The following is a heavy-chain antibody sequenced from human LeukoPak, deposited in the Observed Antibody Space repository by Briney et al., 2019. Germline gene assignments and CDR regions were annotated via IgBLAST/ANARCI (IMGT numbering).Heavy chain of an antibody. CDR1: GFTFDDYA. Sequence: GGSLRLSCAASGFTFDDYAMHWVRQAPGKGLEWVSGISWNSGSIGYADSVKGRFTISGDNAKNSLYLQMNSLRAEDTALYYCAKDIGGYLYYYFDYWGQGTLVTVSS. V-gene: IGHV3-9*01. CDR3: AKDIGGYLYYYFDY. CDR2: ISWNSGSI. D-gene: IGHD5-12*01. J-gene: IGHJ4*02.